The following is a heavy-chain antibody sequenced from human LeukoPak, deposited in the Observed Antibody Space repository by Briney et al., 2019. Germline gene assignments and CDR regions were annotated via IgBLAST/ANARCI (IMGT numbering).Heavy chain of an antibody. Sequence: PSETLALTRAVSGGSLSSYYWSWIRQPPGKGLEGIGYIYYSGSTNYNPALKRRVTISVDTTKNHFSLKLSSGTAADTAVYYCARARGGYPFDYWGQGTLVTVSS. CDR2: IYYSGST. V-gene: IGHV4-59*01. CDR1: GGSLSSYY. D-gene: IGHD5-12*01. CDR3: ARARGGYPFDY. J-gene: IGHJ4*02.